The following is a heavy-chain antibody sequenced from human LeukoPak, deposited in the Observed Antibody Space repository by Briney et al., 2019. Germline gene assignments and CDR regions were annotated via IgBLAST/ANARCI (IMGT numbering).Heavy chain of an antibody. CDR3: ARSGSGSLRYYFDY. J-gene: IGHJ4*02. D-gene: IGHD3-3*01. Sequence: SETLSLTCTVSGGSISSYYWSWVRQPPGKGLEWVGYIYYSGSTNYRPSLKSRVTISVDTSKNQFSLKLSYVTAADTAVYYCARSGSGSLRYYFDYWGQGTLVTVSS. V-gene: IGHV4-59*12. CDR1: GGSISSYY. CDR2: IYYSGST.